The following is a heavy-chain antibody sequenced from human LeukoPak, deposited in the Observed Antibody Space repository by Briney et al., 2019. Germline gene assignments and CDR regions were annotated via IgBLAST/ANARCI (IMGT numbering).Heavy chain of an antibody. CDR1: GYSFTSYA. D-gene: IGHD2-15*01. J-gene: IGHJ5*02. Sequence: ASVKVSCKASGYSFTSYAISWARQAPGQGLEWMGWISGNNANTRYAQKLQGRVTMTTDTSTSTAYMELRSLRSDDTAVYYCARDTCSGGSCYPGGWFDPWGQGTLVTVSS. CDR3: ARDTCSGGSCYPGGWFDP. V-gene: IGHV1-18*01. CDR2: ISGNNANT.